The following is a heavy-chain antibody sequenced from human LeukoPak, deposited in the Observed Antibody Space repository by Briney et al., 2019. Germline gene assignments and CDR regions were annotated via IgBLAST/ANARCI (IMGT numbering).Heavy chain of an antibody. CDR3: ARRAYCGGDCTRAYYSYFAMDV. Sequence: GESLKIFCKGSGYSFTSYWIGWVRQMPGKGLEWMGIIYPGDSHTSYSPSFQGQVTISADKSIATAYLQWSSLKDSDTAVYYCARRAYCGGDCTRAYYSYFAMDVWGQGTTVTVSS. CDR2: IYPGDSHT. D-gene: IGHD2-21*02. CDR1: GYSFTSYW. J-gene: IGHJ6*02. V-gene: IGHV5-51*01.